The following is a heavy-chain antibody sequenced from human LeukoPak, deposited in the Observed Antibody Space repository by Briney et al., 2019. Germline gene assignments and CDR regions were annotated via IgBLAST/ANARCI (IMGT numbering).Heavy chain of an antibody. CDR1: GYTFTSYA. CDR3: ARERRSSSWYRGNWFDP. J-gene: IGHJ5*02. D-gene: IGHD6-13*01. Sequence: ASVKVSCKASGYTFTSYAMHWARQAPGQRLEWMGWINAGNGNTKYSQEFQGRVTITRDTSASTAYMELSSLRSEDMAVYYCARERRSSSWYRGNWFDPWGQGTLVTVSS. CDR2: INAGNGNT. V-gene: IGHV1-3*03.